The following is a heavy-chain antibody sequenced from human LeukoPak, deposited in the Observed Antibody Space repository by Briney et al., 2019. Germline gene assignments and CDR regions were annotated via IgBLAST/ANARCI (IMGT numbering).Heavy chain of an antibody. J-gene: IGHJ6*03. CDR1: GFTFDDYG. CDR2: INWNGGRT. CDR3: ARAIHAIRYFDYMDV. D-gene: IGHD3-9*01. V-gene: IGHV3-20*04. Sequence: GGSLRLSCAASGFTFDDYGMSWVRQAPGKGLEWVSGINWNGGRTVYADSVKGRFTISRDNAKNSLYLQMNSLRAEDTALYYCARAIHAIRYFDYMDVWGKGTTVTVSS.